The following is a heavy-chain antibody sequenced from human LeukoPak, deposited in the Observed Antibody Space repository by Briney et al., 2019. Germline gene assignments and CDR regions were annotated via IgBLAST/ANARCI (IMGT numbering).Heavy chain of an antibody. CDR3: ARGIRGVPLWY. D-gene: IGHD3-10*01. CDR2: INHSGST. CDR1: GGSFSGYY. V-gene: IGHV4-34*01. J-gene: IGHJ4*02. Sequence: SETLSLTCAVYGGSFSGYYWSWIRQPPGKGLEWIGEINHSGSTNYNPSLKCRVTISVDTSKNQFSLKLSSVTAADTAVYYCARGIRGVPLWYWGQGTLVTVSS.